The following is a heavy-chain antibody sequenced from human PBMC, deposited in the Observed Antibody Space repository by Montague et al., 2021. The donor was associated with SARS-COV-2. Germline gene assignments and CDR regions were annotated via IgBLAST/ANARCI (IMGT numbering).Heavy chain of an antibody. CDR2: INHSGST. CDR3: ARGTSTITMIVVVITGIWYYLDD. J-gene: IGHJ4*02. Sequence: SETLSLTCAVYGGSFNAYHWNWIRQPPGKGLEWVGEINHSGSTNYNPSLKSRVTISVDTSKNQFSLKLSSVTAADTAVYYCARGTSTITMIVVVITGIWYYLDDWGQGTTVTVSS. D-gene: IGHD3-22*01. CDR1: GGSFNAYH. V-gene: IGHV4-34*01.